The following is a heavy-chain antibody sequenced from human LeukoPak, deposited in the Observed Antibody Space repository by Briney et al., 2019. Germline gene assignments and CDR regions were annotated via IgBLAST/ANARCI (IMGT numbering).Heavy chain of an antibody. J-gene: IGHJ4*02. Sequence: GGSLRLSCAASGFTFSSFEMNWVRQAPGKGLEWVSYISGSGNTIYYAESVKGRFTISRDNAKNSVNLQMNSLRVEDTAVYYCARGHFDYWGQGTLVTVSS. CDR2: ISGSGNTI. CDR3: ARGHFDY. CDR1: GFTFSSFE. V-gene: IGHV3-48*03.